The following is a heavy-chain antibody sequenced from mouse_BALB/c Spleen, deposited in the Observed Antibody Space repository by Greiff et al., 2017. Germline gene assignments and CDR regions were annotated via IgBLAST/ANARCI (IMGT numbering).Heavy chain of an antibody. Sequence: QVQLQQSGAELARPGASVKMSCKASGYTFTSYTMHWVKQRPGQGLEWIGYINPSSGYTNYNQKFKDKATLTADKSSSTAYMQLSSLTSEDSAVYYCAREGSYRYPWFAYWGQGTLVTVSA. CDR1: GYTFTSYT. CDR3: AREGSYRYPWFAY. D-gene: IGHD2-14*01. J-gene: IGHJ3*01. V-gene: IGHV1-4*01. CDR2: INPSSGYT.